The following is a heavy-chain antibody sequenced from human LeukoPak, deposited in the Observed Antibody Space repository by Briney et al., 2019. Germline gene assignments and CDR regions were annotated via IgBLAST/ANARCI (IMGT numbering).Heavy chain of an antibody. CDR1: GGTFSSYA. CDR3: AGDRMTTSVGWFDP. V-gene: IGHV1-69*01. Sequence: SVKVSCKAAGGTFSSYAISWVRQGPGQGLEWMGGIIPTFGTTNYAQKFQGRVTITADESTSTAYMELRSLRSEDTAVYYCAGDRMTTSVGWFDPWGQGTLVTVSS. J-gene: IGHJ5*02. D-gene: IGHD3-16*01. CDR2: IIPTFGTT.